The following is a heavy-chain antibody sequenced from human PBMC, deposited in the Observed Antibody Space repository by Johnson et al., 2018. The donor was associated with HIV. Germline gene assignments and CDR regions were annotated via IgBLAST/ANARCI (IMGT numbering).Heavy chain of an antibody. CDR3: ARVWVRYYYDSRDGAFDI. CDR1: GFTFSSYA. V-gene: IGHV3-30-3*01. Sequence: VQLVESGGGLVQPGGSLRLSCAASGFTFSSYAMHWVRQAPGKGLEWVAVISYDGSNKYYADSVKGRFTISRDNSKNTLYLQMNSLRAEDTAVYYCARVWVRYYYDSRDGAFDIWGQGTMVTVSS. J-gene: IGHJ3*02. D-gene: IGHD3-22*01. CDR2: ISYDGSNK.